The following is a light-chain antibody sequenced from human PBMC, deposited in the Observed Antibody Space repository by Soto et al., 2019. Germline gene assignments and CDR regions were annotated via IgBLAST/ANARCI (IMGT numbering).Light chain of an antibody. Sequence: EIVMTQSPATLSVSPGERATLSCRASQSVSSNLAWYQQKPGQAPRILIYGASTRATGIPARFSGSGSGTEFTLTISSLQSEDFAVYYCQQYNTWPPRYTFGQGTKLEIK. CDR3: QQYNTWPPRYT. CDR1: QSVSSN. J-gene: IGKJ2*01. V-gene: IGKV3-15*01. CDR2: GAS.